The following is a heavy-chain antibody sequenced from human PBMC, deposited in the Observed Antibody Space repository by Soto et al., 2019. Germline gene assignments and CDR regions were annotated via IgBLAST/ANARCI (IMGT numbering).Heavy chain of an antibody. CDR3: ARGGGGSSSWYSGIGYYYYYYGMDV. CDR1: GYTFNSYG. V-gene: IGHV1-18*01. D-gene: IGHD6-13*01. Sequence: GXSVKVSCNASGYTFNSYGISCVRQAPGQGLEWVGWISAYNGNTNYAQKLQGRVTMTTDTSTSTAYMELRSLRSDYTAVYYCARGGGGSSSWYSGIGYYYYYYGMDVWGQGTTVTVSS. CDR2: ISAYNGNT. J-gene: IGHJ6*02.